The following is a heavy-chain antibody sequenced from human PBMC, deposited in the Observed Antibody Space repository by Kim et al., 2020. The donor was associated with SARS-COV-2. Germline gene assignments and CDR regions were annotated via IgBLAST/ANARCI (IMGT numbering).Heavy chain of an antibody. V-gene: IGHV3-30*18. Sequence: GGSLRLSCAASGFTFSSYGMHWVRQAPGKGLEWVAVISYDGSNKYYADSVKGRFTISRDNSKNTLYLQMNSLRAEDTAVYYCAKDLVSPGFWGQGTLVTVSS. CDR1: GFTFSSYG. CDR2: ISYDGSNK. D-gene: IGHD3-9*01. CDR3: AKDLVSPGF. J-gene: IGHJ4*02.